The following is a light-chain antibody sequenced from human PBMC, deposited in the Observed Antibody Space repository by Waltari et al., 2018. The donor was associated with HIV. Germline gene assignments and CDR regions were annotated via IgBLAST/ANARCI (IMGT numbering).Light chain of an antibody. CDR2: EVT. CDR1: SSYIGAYNF. V-gene: IGLV2-8*01. Sequence: QSALTQPPSASGSPGQSVAISCTGTSSYIGAYNFVSWYQQQPGSAPKLIIFEVTKRPTGVPDRFSGSKSGNTASLTVSGLLPEDDADYYCSSYAGSNRFVVFGGGTRLTVL. J-gene: IGLJ2*01. CDR3: SSYAGSNRFVV.